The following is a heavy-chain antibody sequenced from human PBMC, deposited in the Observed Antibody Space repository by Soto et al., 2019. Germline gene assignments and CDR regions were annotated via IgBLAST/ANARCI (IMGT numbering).Heavy chain of an antibody. J-gene: IGHJ3*02. CDR1: GFTFSSYG. Sequence: GGSLRLSCAASGFTFSSYGMHWVRQAPGKGLEWVAVISYDGSNKYYADSVKGRFTISRDNSKNMLYLQMNSLRAEDTAVYYCAKTTYYYDSSGYPDAFDIWGQGTMVTVSS. D-gene: IGHD3-22*01. V-gene: IGHV3-30*18. CDR3: AKTTYYYDSSGYPDAFDI. CDR2: ISYDGSNK.